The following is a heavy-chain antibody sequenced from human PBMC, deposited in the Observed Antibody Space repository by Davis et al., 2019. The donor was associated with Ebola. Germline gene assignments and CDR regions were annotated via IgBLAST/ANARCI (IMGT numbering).Heavy chain of an antibody. CDR3: ARGKWELLIGWFDP. D-gene: IGHD1-26*01. Sequence: GESLKISCAASGFTFSSYAMHWVRQAPGKGLEWVAVISYDGSNKYYADSVKGRFTISRDNSKNTLYLQMNSLRAEDTAVYYCARGKWELLIGWFDPWGQGTLVTVSS. J-gene: IGHJ5*02. CDR2: ISYDGSNK. CDR1: GFTFSSYA. V-gene: IGHV3-30-3*01.